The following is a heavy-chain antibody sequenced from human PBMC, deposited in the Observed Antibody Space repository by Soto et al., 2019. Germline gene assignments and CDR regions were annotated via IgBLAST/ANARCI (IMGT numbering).Heavy chain of an antibody. J-gene: IGHJ6*02. D-gene: IGHD2-21*01. CDR1: GGTFRSYS. CDR2: IIPIFDIT. V-gene: IGHV1-69*01. CDR3: ARPDEGGYCSNLHYYYTLDV. Sequence: QVQLVQSGAEVKKPGTSVKVSCKASGGTFRSYSISWVRQAPGQGLEWMGGIIPIFDITNYAQKFQGRDTITADESTSTAYMALSSLGSDATAVYYCARPDEGGYCSNLHYYYTLDVCGQGTTVTV.